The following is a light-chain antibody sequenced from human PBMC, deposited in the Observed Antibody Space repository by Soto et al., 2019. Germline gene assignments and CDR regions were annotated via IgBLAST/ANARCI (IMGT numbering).Light chain of an antibody. V-gene: IGKV1-12*01. J-gene: IGKJ3*01. Sequence: DIQMTQSPSSVSASVGDRVTIICRASQDISRWLAWYQQKPGKAPKLLIYAASSLQSGVPSRFSGSGYGTDFTLTISSLQPEDFATYYCQQADSFTTFGPGTKVDIK. CDR3: QQADSFTT. CDR2: AAS. CDR1: QDISRW.